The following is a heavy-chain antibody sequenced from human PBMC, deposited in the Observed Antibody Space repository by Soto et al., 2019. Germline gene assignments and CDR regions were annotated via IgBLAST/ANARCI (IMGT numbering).Heavy chain of an antibody. V-gene: IGHV1-69*01. Sequence: QVQLVQSGAEVKKPGSSVKVSCKASGGTFSSYAISWVRQAPGQGLEWMGGIIPIFDTANYAQKFQGRVTITADESTSTAYMELSSLRSEDTAVYYCAREQGIAAAGGEYYYYYYGMDVWGQGTTVTVSS. J-gene: IGHJ6*02. CDR2: IIPIFDTA. D-gene: IGHD6-13*01. CDR1: GGTFSSYA. CDR3: AREQGIAAAGGEYYYYYYGMDV.